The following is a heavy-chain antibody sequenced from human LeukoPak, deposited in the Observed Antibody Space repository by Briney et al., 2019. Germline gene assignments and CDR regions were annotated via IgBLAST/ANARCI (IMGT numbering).Heavy chain of an antibody. D-gene: IGHD2-15*01. V-gene: IGHV3-21*01. CDR3: ARDKVVGATHLDY. Sequence: PGGSLRLSCAASRFTFSTYTMNWVRQAPGKGLEWVSSISSSSTYVYYADSVKGRFTISRDNGKKILYLQMNSLRAEDTAVYYCARDKVVGATHLDYWGQGTLVIVSS. CDR2: ISSSSTYV. CDR1: RFTFSTYT. J-gene: IGHJ4*02.